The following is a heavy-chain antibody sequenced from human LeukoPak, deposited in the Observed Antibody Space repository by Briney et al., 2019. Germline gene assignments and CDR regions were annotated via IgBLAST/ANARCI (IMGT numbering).Heavy chain of an antibody. D-gene: IGHD3-3*01. CDR1: GGSISSYY. V-gene: IGHV4-59*08. Sequence: TETLSLTCTVSGGSISSYYWSWIRQPPGKGLEWIGYIYDSGSTNYNPSLKSRVTISVDTSKNQFSLKLSSVTAADTAVYYCARHRGKLTIFVSWGQGTLVTVSS. J-gene: IGHJ4*02. CDR3: ARHRGKLTIFVS. CDR2: IYDSGST.